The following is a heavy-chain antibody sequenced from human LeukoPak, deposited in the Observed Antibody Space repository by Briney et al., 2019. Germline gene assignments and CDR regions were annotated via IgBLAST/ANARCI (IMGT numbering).Heavy chain of an antibody. D-gene: IGHD4-17*01. CDR2: ISAYNGNT. Sequence: GASVKVSCKASGYTFTSYGIGWVRQAPGQGREWVGWISAYNGNTNYAQKLQGRVTITTDTSTSTAYMELRSLRSDDTAVYYCARDGGDYKTSHYYYYGMDVWGQGTTVTVSS. CDR1: GYTFTSYG. J-gene: IGHJ6*02. V-gene: IGHV1-18*01. CDR3: ARDGGDYKTSHYYYYGMDV.